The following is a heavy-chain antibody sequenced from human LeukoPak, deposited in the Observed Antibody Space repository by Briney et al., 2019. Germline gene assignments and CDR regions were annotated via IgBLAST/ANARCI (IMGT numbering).Heavy chain of an antibody. CDR1: GYTFTSYG. CDR2: IGTYSGDT. CDR3: ARDRVDSAVVDYYYGMDV. J-gene: IGHJ6*04. Sequence: ASVKVSFKASGYTFTSYGISWVRQAPGQGLGWMGWIGTYSGDTNSAQKFQGRVTMTTDTSTSTGYMELRSRTSDDTAVYYCARDRVDSAVVDYYYGMDVWGEGTTVTVSS. V-gene: IGHV1-18*01. D-gene: IGHD5-18*01.